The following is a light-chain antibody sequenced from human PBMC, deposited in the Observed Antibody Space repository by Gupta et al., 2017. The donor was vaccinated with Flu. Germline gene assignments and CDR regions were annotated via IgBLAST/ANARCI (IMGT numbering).Light chain of an antibody. CDR2: QDT. CDR3: QAWDSFIV. Sequence: VYPGQTASITCAGHKLGEKSGAWYQQKPGQSPGLLIYQDTKRPSGIPERFSGSNSGNTATLIISGTQAMDEAEFYCQAWDSFIVFGGGTKLTVI. CDR1: KLGEKS. J-gene: IGLJ2*01. V-gene: IGLV3-1*01.